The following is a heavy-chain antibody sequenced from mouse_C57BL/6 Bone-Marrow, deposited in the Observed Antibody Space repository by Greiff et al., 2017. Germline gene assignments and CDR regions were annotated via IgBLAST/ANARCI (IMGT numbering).Heavy chain of an antibody. D-gene: IGHD2-5*01. CDR2: IDPSDSYT. CDR3: AGSNYGDYYAMDY. CDR1: GYTFTSYW. Sequence: VKPGASVKLSCKASGYTFTSYWMQWVKQRPGQGLEWIGEIDPSDSYTNYNQKFKGKATLTVDTSSSTAYMQLSSLTSEDSAVYYCAGSNYGDYYAMDYWGQGTSVTVSS. V-gene: IGHV1-50*01. J-gene: IGHJ4*01.